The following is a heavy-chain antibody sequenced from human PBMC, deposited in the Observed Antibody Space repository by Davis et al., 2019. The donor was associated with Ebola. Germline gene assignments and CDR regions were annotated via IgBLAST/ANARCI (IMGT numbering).Heavy chain of an antibody. J-gene: IGHJ5*02. D-gene: IGHD4/OR15-4a*01. V-gene: IGHV3-9*01. CDR1: GFTFSSYW. Sequence: GGSLRLSCAASGFTFSSYWMSWVRQAPGKGLEWVSGISWNSGSIGYADSVKGRFTISRDNTKNTVFLQMEGLRVDDTAMYYCLTIRQPAWGQGTLVTVSS. CDR3: LTIRQPA. CDR2: ISWNSGSI.